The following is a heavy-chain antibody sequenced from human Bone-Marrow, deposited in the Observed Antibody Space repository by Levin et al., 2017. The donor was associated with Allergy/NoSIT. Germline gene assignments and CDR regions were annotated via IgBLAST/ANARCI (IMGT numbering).Heavy chain of an antibody. CDR2: ISYYGTNE. D-gene: IGHD3-22*01. V-gene: IGHV3-30*18. CDR3: AKPYYYDTDGMDV. J-gene: IGHJ6*02. Sequence: GGSLRLSCAASGFTFRSYAMHWVRQAPGKGLEWVSFISYYGTNELYADSVKGRFTISRDNSRNTLYLQMNNLRPEDTAIYYCAKPYYYDTDGMDVWGQGTTVTVSS. CDR1: GFTFRSYA.